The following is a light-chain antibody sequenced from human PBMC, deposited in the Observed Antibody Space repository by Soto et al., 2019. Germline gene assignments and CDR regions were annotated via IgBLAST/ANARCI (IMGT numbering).Light chain of an antibody. Sequence: QSALTQPASVSGSPGQSITISCTGTSSDVGSYNLVSWYQQHPGKAPKLIISEVSKRPSGVSDRFSGSKSGNTASLAISGLQAEDEADYYCCSYETTGAFVVFGGGTKVTVL. J-gene: IGLJ2*01. CDR3: CSYETTGAFVV. V-gene: IGLV2-23*02. CDR1: SSDVGSYNL. CDR2: EVS.